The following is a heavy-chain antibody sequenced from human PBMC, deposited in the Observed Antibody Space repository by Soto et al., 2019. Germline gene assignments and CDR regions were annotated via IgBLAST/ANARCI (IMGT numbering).Heavy chain of an antibody. CDR2: INHSGNT. CDR1: GGSFSGYY. J-gene: IGHJ6*04. Sequence: PSETLSLTCSIYGGSFSGYYWSWIRQPPGKGLEWIGEINHSGNTNYNPSLKSRVTISVDTSNNQFSLKLNSVTAADTAVYYCGSSGPVFLKGFYSPDMDVGGKGTTVTVP. D-gene: IGHD2-15*01. CDR3: GSSGPVFLKGFYSPDMDV. V-gene: IGHV4-34*01.